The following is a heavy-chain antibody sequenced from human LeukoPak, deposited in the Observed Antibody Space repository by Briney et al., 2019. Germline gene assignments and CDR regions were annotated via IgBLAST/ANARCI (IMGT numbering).Heavy chain of an antibody. Sequence: GGSLRLSCAASGFTFSTSWMHWVRQAPGKGLVWVSRIYSVGSTTNYADSVKGRFTISRDNAKDTLYLQMNSLRAEDTAVYYCARDRGYAMDVWGQGTTVTVSS. CDR3: ARDRGYAMDV. CDR1: GFTFSTSW. CDR2: IYSVGSTT. J-gene: IGHJ6*02. V-gene: IGHV3-74*01.